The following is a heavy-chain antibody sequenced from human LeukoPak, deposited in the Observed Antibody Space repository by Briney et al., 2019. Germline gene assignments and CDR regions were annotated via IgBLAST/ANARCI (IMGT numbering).Heavy chain of an antibody. CDR1: GFTLSSYG. D-gene: IGHD3-10*01. Sequence: GGSLRHSCAASGFTLSSYGMHWVRQAPGKGLEWVAFIRYDGSNKYYADSVKGRFTISRDNSENTLWLQMTSLRAEDTAVYYCAKAPVRGVISHLDYWGQGTLVTVSS. CDR3: AKAPVRGVISHLDY. J-gene: IGHJ4*02. V-gene: IGHV3-30*02. CDR2: IRYDGSNK.